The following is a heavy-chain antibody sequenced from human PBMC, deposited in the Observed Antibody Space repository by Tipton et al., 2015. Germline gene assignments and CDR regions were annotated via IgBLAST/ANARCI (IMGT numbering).Heavy chain of an antibody. D-gene: IGHD3-3*01. CDR2: ISHDGNNK. CDR1: GFSFSNYG. V-gene: IGHV3-30*03. J-gene: IGHJ5*02. CDR3: AMALQEFWSGIAS. Sequence: SLRLSCTASGFSFSNYGMHWVRQAPGKGLEWVAVISHDGNNKDFADSVKGRFTISRDNSKNTLFLQMNSLRAEDTSMYYCAMALQEFWSGIASWGRGTLVTVSS.